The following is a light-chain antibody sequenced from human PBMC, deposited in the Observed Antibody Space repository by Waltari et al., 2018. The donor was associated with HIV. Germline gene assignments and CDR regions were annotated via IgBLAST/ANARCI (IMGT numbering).Light chain of an antibody. CDR2: SNN. Sequence: QSVLTQPPSASGTPGQRVTISCSGTSSNIGNNFVYWYQQFPGTAPKLLIYSNNQRPSGVPDRCFGSKSGTSASLAISGLRSEDEADYYCAAWDDSLSGYVVFGGGTKLTVL. CDR1: SSNIGNNF. V-gene: IGLV1-47*01. J-gene: IGLJ2*01. CDR3: AAWDDSLSGYVV.